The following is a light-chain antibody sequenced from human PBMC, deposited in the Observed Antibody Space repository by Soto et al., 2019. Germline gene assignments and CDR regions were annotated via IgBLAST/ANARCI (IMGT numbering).Light chain of an antibody. CDR1: RSITTY. V-gene: IGKV1-39*01. J-gene: IGKJ1*01. CDR3: QLSDSTWT. CDR2: SAS. Sequence: DIQMTQSPSSLSVSVGDRVSISCRASRSITTYLNWYQQKPGQAPNLLIYSASTLQSGVPSRFSGSGSATDFILTISSLQPEDFAAYYCQLSDSTWTFGQGTKV.